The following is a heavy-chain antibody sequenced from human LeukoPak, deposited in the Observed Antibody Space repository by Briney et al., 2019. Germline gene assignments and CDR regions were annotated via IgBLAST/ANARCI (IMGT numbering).Heavy chain of an antibody. CDR2: IYSGGST. D-gene: IGHD4-17*01. Sequence: GGSLRLSCAASGFTVSSNYMSWVRQAPGKGLEWVSVIYSGGSTYYADSVKGRFTISRDNSKNTLYLRMNSLRAEDTTVYYCARDYGDYETDAFDIWGQGTMVTVSS. CDR1: GFTVSSNY. CDR3: ARDYGDYETDAFDI. J-gene: IGHJ3*02. V-gene: IGHV3-53*01.